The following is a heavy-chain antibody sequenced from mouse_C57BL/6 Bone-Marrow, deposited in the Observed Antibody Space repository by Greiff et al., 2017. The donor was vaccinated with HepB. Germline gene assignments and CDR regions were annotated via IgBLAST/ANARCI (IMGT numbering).Heavy chain of an antibody. CDR2: IDPSDSYT. Sequence: QVQLQQPGAELVKPGASVKLSCKASGYTFTSYWMQWVKQRPGQGLEWIGEIDPSDSYTNYNQKFKGKATLTVDTSSSTAYMRLSSLTSEDSAVYYCAREGVPYYFDYWGQGTTLTVSS. J-gene: IGHJ2*01. CDR1: GYTFTSYW. V-gene: IGHV1-50*01. CDR3: AREGVPYYFDY.